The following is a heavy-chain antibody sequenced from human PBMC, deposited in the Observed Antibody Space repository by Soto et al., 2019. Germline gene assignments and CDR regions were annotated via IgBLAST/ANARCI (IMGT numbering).Heavy chain of an antibody. V-gene: IGHV4-31*03. D-gene: IGHD3-22*01. CDR2: IYYSGST. Sequence: SETLSLTCTVSGGSISSGGYYWSWIRQHPGKGLEWIGYIYYSGSTYYNPSLKSRVTISVDTSKNQFSLKLSSVTAADTAVYYCARDQLPYYYDSSGPRGAFDIWGQGTMVTVSS. CDR3: ARDQLPYYYDSSGPRGAFDI. J-gene: IGHJ3*02. CDR1: GGSISSGGYY.